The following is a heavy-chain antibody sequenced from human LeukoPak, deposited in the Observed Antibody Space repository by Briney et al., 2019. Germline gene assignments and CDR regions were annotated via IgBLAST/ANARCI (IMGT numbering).Heavy chain of an antibody. J-gene: IGHJ3*02. D-gene: IGHD3-10*01. CDR1: GYTLSDYY. CDR3: ARGPTAMVRTRGVMGAFDI. Sequence: SVKVSCKASGYTLSDYYLHWVRQAPGQGLEWMGGIIPIFGTANYAQKFQGRVTITADESTSTAYMELSSLRSEDTAVYYCARGPTAMVRTRGVMGAFDIWGQGTMVTVSA. CDR2: IIPIFGTA. V-gene: IGHV1-69*13.